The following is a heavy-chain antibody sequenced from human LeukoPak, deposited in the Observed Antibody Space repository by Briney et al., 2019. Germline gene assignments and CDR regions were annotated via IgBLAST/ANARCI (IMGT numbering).Heavy chain of an antibody. J-gene: IGHJ2*01. Sequence: GGALRLSCAPSGVTFRNYGIHWGRQAPGKGLEWGAAISYDGTKKFYSDSGEGRFTISRDNSMNTLYLQINSLRAEDTALYFCARDADTTTRNWYFDLWGRGTLLTVSS. D-gene: IGHD3-16*01. CDR2: ISYDGTKK. CDR1: GVTFRNYG. CDR3: ARDADTTTRNWYFDL. V-gene: IGHV3-30*03.